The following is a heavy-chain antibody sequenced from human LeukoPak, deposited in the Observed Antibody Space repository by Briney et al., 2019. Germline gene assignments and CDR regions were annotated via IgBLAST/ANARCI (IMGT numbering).Heavy chain of an antibody. CDR3: ARHGDYGGNFFDY. J-gene: IGHJ4*02. D-gene: IGHD4-23*01. CDR2: IDPSDSCT. V-gene: IGHV5-10-1*01. CDR1: GYSFTSYW. Sequence: GESLKISFKGSGYSFTSYWISWVRQMPGKGLEWMGRIDPSDSCTNYSPSFQGHVTISADKSISTAYLQWSSLKASDTAMYYCARHGDYGGNFFDYWGQGTLVTVSS.